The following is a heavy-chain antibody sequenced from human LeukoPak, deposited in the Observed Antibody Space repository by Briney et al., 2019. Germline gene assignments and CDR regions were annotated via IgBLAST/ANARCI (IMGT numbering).Heavy chain of an antibody. V-gene: IGHV3-23*01. J-gene: IGHJ6*02. CDR2: FSGSGGPT. Sequence: GGSLRLSCAASGFTFSSYGMSWVRQAPGKGLEWVASFSGSGGPTYYADSVKGRFTISRDISKNTLYLQMNSLTDEDTAVYYCATGYGSSRYGMDVWGHGTTVTVSS. CDR3: ATGYGSSRYGMDV. D-gene: IGHD3-10*01. CDR1: GFTFSSYG.